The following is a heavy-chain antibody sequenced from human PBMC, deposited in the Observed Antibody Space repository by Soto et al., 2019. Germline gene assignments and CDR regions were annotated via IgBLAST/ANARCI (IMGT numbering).Heavy chain of an antibody. V-gene: IGHV1-18*01. Sequence: QGQLVQSVGEVKKPGASLKVSCKASGYNFILHGISWVRQAPGQGLEWMGWISAYNGNTNYAQNFQDRVTMTTDPSTSTVNMELRSLRSDDTAVYYCARVWYDGNSGAFDIWGQRTKVTVSS. CDR1: GYNFILHG. J-gene: IGHJ3*02. D-gene: IGHD2-15*01. CDR2: ISAYNGNT. CDR3: ARVWYDGNSGAFDI.